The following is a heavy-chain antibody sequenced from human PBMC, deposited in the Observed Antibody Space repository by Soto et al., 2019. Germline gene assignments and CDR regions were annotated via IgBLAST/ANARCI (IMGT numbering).Heavy chain of an antibody. V-gene: IGHV4-30-4*01. CDR1: GGSISSGDYY. D-gene: IGHD2-15*01. CDR3: ASTLGYCSGGSCYALLLLGY. J-gene: IGHJ4*02. CDR2: IYYSGST. Sequence: SETLSLTCTVSGGSISSGDYYWSWIRQPPGKGLEWIGYIYYSGSTYYNPSLKSRVTISVDTSKNQFSLKLSSVTAADTAVYYCASTLGYCSGGSCYALLLLGYWGQGTLVTVSS.